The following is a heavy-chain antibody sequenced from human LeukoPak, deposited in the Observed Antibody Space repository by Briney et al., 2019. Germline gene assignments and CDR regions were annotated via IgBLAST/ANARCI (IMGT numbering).Heavy chain of an antibody. CDR3: AKDQDSSGWYWVY. V-gene: IGHV3-43*02. CDR2: ISGDGGRT. CDR1: GFTFDDYA. J-gene: IGHJ4*02. D-gene: IGHD6-19*01. Sequence: GGSPRLSCAASGFTFDDYAMHWVRQAPGKGLEWVSLISGDGGRTFYADSVKGRFTISRDNSKNCQYLQMNSLRTEDTALYYCAKDQDSSGWYWVYWGQGTLVTVSS.